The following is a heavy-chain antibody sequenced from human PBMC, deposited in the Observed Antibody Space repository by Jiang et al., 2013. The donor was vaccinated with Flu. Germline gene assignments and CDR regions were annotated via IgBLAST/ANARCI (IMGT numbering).Heavy chain of an antibody. Sequence: PGASVKVSCKASGYTFTGYYMHWVRQAPGEGLEWMGRIDPDSGNTNYARKFRGRVTMTRDTSISTAYMELSGLRPDDTAIFYCARDGTAISGVVHDHWGQGTLVTVSS. J-gene: IGHJ4*02. CDR3: ARDGTAISGVVHDH. CDR1: GYTFTGYY. CDR2: IDPDSGNT. V-gene: IGHV1-2*06. D-gene: IGHD3-3*01.